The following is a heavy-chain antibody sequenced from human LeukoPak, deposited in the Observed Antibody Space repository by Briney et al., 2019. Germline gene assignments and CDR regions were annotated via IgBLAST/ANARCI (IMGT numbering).Heavy chain of an antibody. CDR2: IIPIFGTA. D-gene: IGHD3-10*01. CDR1: GGTFSSYA. V-gene: IGHV1-69*06. Sequence: SVKVSCKASGGTFSSYAISWVRQAPGQGLEWMGGIIPIFGTANYAQKFQGRVTITADKSTSTAYMELSSLRSEDTAVYYCALWLGELSAFDIWGQGTMVTVSS. CDR3: ALWLGELSAFDI. J-gene: IGHJ3*02.